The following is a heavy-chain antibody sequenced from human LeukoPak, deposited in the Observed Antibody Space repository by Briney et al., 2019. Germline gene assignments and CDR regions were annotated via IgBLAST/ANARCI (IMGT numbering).Heavy chain of an antibody. CDR2: INHSGST. V-gene: IGHV4-34*01. CDR1: GGSFSGYY. Sequence: SETLSLTCAVCGGSFSGYYWSWIRQPPGKGLEWIGEINHSGSTNYNPSLKSRVTISVDTSKNQFSLKLSSVTAADTAVYYCARAGHYDFWSGYYTGWFDPWGQGTLVTVSS. J-gene: IGHJ5*02. CDR3: ARAGHYDFWSGYYTGWFDP. D-gene: IGHD3-3*01.